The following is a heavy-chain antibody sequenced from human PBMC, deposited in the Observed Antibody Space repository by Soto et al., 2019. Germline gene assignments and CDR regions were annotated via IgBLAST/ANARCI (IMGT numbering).Heavy chain of an antibody. D-gene: IGHD5-12*01. J-gene: IGHJ5*02. CDR1: GESFIGYY. CDR3: ARTDIVTTNCFDP. CDR2: INHRGSA. V-gene: IGHV4-34*01. Sequence: SETLSLTCAAYGESFIGYYWTWIRQPPGKGLEWIGEINHRGSANYNPSLKSRVTISVDTSNNQFSLKLSSVTAADTSVYYCARTDIVTTNCFDPWGQGTLVTAPQ.